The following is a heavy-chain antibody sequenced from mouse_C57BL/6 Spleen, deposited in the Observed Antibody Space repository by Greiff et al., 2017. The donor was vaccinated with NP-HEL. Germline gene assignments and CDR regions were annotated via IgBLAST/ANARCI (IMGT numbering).Heavy chain of an antibody. CDR1: GYTFTSYW. Sequence: QVQLQQPGAELVRPGTSVKLSCKASGYTFTSYWMHWVKQRPGQGLEWIGVIDPSDSYTNYNQKFKGKATLTVDTSSSTAYMQLSSLTSEDSAVYYCARAATHAMGYWGQGTSVTVSS. V-gene: IGHV1-59*01. J-gene: IGHJ4*01. CDR2: IDPSDSYT. CDR3: ARAATHAMGY. D-gene: IGHD4-1*02.